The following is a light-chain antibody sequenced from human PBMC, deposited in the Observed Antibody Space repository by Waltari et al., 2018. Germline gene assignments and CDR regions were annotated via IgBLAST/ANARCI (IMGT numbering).Light chain of an antibody. CDR1: IRYAGRFNF. J-gene: IGLJ3*02. Sequence: QSALTQPASISGSPGPSITIPCAGTIRYAGRFNFVSWYQHHPGKAPKLMIFEVSQRPSGISDRFSGSKSGNTASLTISGLQTEDEANYYCCSYARSKVGLCGGGTKLTVL. V-gene: IGLV2-23*02. CDR2: EVS. CDR3: CSYARSKVGL.